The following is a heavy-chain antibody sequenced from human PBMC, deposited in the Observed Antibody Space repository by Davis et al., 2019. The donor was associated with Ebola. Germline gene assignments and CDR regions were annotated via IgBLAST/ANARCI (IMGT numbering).Heavy chain of an antibody. V-gene: IGHV4-31*03. Sequence: PSETLSLTCTVSGGSISSGGYYWSWIRQHPGKGLEWIGYIYYSGSTYYNPSLKSRVTISVDTSKNQFPLKLSSVTAADTAVYYCASLAAAGRGADYWGQGTLVTVSS. D-gene: IGHD6-13*01. J-gene: IGHJ4*02. CDR2: IYYSGST. CDR1: GGSISSGGYY. CDR3: ASLAAAGRGADY.